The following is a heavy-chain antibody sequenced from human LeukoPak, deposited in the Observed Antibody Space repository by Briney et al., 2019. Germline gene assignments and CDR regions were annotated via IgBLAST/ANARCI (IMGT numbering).Heavy chain of an antibody. D-gene: IGHD2-2*02. CDR2: INPNSGGT. Sequence: GASVKVSCKASGYTFTPYYMHWGRQAPGHGLEWRGWINPNSGGTNYAQKFQGRVAMTRGTSISTAYMELSRLRSDDTAVYYCASLCSSTSCYKRNWFDPWGQGTLVSVSS. V-gene: IGHV1-2*02. CDR1: GYTFTPYY. CDR3: ASLCSSTSCYKRNWFDP. J-gene: IGHJ5*02.